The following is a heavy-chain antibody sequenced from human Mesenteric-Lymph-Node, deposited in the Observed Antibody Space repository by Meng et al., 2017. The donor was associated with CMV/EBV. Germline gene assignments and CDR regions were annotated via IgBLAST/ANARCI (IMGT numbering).Heavy chain of an antibody. CDR1: GFTFNSYW. V-gene: IGHV3-7*01. D-gene: IGHD1-26*01. CDR2: MSPDGSRK. CDR3: ARTRELWNGGNYFEY. Sequence: GESLKISCEVSGFTFNSYWMTWVRQAPGKGLEWVANMSPDGSRKNYVDSVTGRFTVSGDKAKNSVYLHMNSLRAEDTAVYYCARTRELWNGGNYFEYWGQGTLVTVSS. J-gene: IGHJ4*02.